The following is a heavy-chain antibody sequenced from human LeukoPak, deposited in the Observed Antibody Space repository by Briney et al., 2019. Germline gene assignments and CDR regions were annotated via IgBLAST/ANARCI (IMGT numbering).Heavy chain of an antibody. V-gene: IGHV4-34*01. J-gene: IGHJ4*02. CDR3: ARQAVAAGDDY. CDR1: GFTFSSYS. Sequence: GSLRLSCAASGFTFSSYSMNWVRQAPGKGLEWIGEINHSGSTNYNPSLKSRVTISVDTSKNQFSLKLSSVTAADTAVYYCARQAVAAGDDYWGQGTLVTVSS. D-gene: IGHD6-19*01. CDR2: INHSGST.